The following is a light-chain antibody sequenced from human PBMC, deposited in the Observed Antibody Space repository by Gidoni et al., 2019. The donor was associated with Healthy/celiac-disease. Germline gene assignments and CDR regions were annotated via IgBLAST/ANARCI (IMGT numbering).Light chain of an antibody. CDR3: QQYYSTPLT. J-gene: IGKJ5*01. CDR1: QSVLYSSNNKNY. Sequence: DIVMTQSQDSLAVPQGERATINCKSSQSVLYSSNNKNYLAWYQQKPGQPPKLLIYWASTRESGVPDRFSGSGSGTDFTLTISSLQAEDVAVYYCQQYYSTPLTFGQGTRLEIK. V-gene: IGKV4-1*01. CDR2: WAS.